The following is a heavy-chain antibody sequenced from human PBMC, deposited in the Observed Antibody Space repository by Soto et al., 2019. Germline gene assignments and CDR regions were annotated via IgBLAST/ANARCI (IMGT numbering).Heavy chain of an antibody. J-gene: IGHJ4*02. D-gene: IGHD5-12*01. Sequence: LNISCKGSGYTFTSERICWVRQMAGKGLEWMGIIYPGDSDTRYSPSFQGQVTISADKSISTAYLQWSSLKASDTAMYYCARPRDGYKSSLDYWGQGTLVTVSS. V-gene: IGHV5-51*01. CDR3: ARPRDGYKSSLDY. CDR1: GYTFTSER. CDR2: IYPGDSDT.